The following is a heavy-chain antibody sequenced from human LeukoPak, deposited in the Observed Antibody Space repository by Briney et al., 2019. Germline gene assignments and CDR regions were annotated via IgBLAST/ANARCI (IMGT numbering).Heavy chain of an antibody. CDR2: INWNGIST. V-gene: IGHV3-20*04. CDR3: ARDHGGYVSGADY. CDR1: GFTFDDYG. Sequence: GGSLRLSCAASGFTFDDYGMSWVRQVPGKGLEWVSGINWNGISTIYADSLKGRFTISRDNAKNSLYLQMNSLRAEDTALYYCARDHGGYVSGADYWGQGTLVTVPS. J-gene: IGHJ4*02. D-gene: IGHD5-12*01.